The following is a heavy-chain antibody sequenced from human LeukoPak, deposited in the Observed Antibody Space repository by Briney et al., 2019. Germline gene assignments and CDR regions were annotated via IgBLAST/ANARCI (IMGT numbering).Heavy chain of an antibody. CDR1: GFTFSSYA. D-gene: IGHD6-13*01. Sequence: GGSLRLSCAASGFTFSSYAMSWVRQAPGKGLEWVSAISGSGGSTTYAQKFQGRVTMTRDTSTSTGYMELSSLRSEDTAVYYCARGDSRSPRGAFDIWGQGTMVTVS. V-gene: IGHV3-23*01. J-gene: IGHJ3*02. CDR3: ARGDSRSPRGAFDI. CDR2: ISGSGGST.